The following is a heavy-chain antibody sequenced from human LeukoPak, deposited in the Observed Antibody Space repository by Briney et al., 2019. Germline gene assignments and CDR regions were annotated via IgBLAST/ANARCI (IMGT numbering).Heavy chain of an antibody. V-gene: IGHV4-34*01. J-gene: IGHJ4*02. CDR3: ARGSWGPQDY. D-gene: IGHD7-27*01. CDR1: GGSFSGYY. CDR2: INHSGST. Sequence: TSETLSLTCAVYGGSFSGYYWSWIRQPPGKGLEWIGEINHSGSTNYNPSLKSRVTISVDTSKNQFSLKLSSVTAADTAVYYCARGSWGPQDYWGQGTLVTVSS.